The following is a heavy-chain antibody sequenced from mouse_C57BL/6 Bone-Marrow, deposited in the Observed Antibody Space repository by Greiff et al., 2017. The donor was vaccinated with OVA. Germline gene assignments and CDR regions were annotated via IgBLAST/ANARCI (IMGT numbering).Heavy chain of an antibody. J-gene: IGHJ1*03. V-gene: IGHV1-81*01. CDR3: ARSPYYYGSYWYFDV. CDR2: IYPRSGNT. CDR1: GYTFTSYG. Sequence: VQGVESGAELARPGASVKLSCKASGYTFTSYGISWVKQRTGQGLEWIGEIYPRSGNTYYNEKFKGKATLTADKSSSTAYMELRSLTSEDSAVYFCARSPYYYGSYWYFDVWGTGTTVTVSS. D-gene: IGHD1-1*01.